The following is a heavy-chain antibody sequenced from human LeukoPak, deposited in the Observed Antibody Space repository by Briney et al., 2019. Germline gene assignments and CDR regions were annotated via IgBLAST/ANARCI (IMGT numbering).Heavy chain of an antibody. CDR2: ISAYNGNT. D-gene: IGHD2-2*01. J-gene: IGHJ4*02. CDR1: GYTFTSHG. Sequence: ASVKVSCKASGYTFTSHGISWVRQAPGQGLEWMGWISAYNGNTNYAQKLQGRVTMTTDTSTSTAYMELRSLRSDDTAVYYCARSLGYCSSTSCSFDYWGQGTLVTVSS. V-gene: IGHV1-18*01. CDR3: ARSLGYCSSTSCSFDY.